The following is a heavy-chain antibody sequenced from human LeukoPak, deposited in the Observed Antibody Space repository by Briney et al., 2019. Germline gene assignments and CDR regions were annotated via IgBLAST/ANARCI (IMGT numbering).Heavy chain of an antibody. Sequence: PGGSLRLSCAASGFTFSDHIMNWVRQLPGKRLEWVAYVSGSGSTVYYADSVKGRFTISRDNGKSSLYLQMNSLRVEDTALYYCVRQFASWGRGTLVTVSS. V-gene: IGHV3-48*01. CDR3: VRQFAS. J-gene: IGHJ4*02. CDR2: VSGSGSTV. CDR1: GFTFSDHI.